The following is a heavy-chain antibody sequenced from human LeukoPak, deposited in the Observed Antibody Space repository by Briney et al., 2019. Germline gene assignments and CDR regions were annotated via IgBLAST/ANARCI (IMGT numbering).Heavy chain of an antibody. D-gene: IGHD2-15*01. CDR1: GGSISSCY. Sequence: SETLSLTCTVSGGSISSCYWSWIRQPPGKGLEWIGYIYYSGSTNYNPSLKSRVTISVDTSKNQFSLKLSSVTAADTAVYYCARACSGGSCWKAFDIWGQGTMVTVSS. CDR3: ARACSGGSCWKAFDI. J-gene: IGHJ3*02. V-gene: IGHV4-59*01. CDR2: IYYSGST.